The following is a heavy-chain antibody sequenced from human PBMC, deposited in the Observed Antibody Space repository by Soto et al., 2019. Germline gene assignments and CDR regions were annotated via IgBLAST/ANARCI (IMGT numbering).Heavy chain of an antibody. V-gene: IGHV1-3*01. Sequence: ASVKVSCKASGYTFTTYAMHWVRQAPGQRLEWMGWINAGNGNTKYSQKFQGRVTITRDTSASTAYMELSSLRSEDTAVYYCATSEGYNYGSFDYWGQGTLVTVSS. CDR2: INAGNGNT. CDR3: ATSEGYNYGSFDY. D-gene: IGHD5-18*01. J-gene: IGHJ4*02. CDR1: GYTFTTYA.